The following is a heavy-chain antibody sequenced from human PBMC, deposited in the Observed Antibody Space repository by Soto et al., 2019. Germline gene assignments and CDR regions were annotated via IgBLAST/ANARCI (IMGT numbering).Heavy chain of an antibody. CDR3: ARHGGSIAAAEQDY. J-gene: IGHJ4*02. D-gene: IGHD6-13*01. CDR2: INPGEINT. V-gene: IGHV1-3*01. CDR1: GYPFSNYA. Sequence: ASVKVSCKASGYPFSNYAIHWVRQAPGQSLEWMGWINPGEINTRYSQKFQGRVTITSDRSANTAYMELSSLKASDTAMYYCARHGGSIAAAEQDYWGQGTLVTVSS.